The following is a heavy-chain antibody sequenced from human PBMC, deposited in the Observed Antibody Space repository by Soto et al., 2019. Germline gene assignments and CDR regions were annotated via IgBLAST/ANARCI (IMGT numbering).Heavy chain of an antibody. J-gene: IGHJ1*01. CDR3: ARAPRRSGEYFQH. CDR2: ISSSGSTI. Sequence: EVQLLESGGGLVQPGGSLRLSCAASGFTFSSYAMSWVRQAPGKGLEWVSYISSSGSTIYYADSVKGRFTISRDNAKNSLYLQMNSLRAEDTAVYYCARAPRRSGEYFQHWGQGTLVTVSS. V-gene: IGHV3-48*03. CDR1: GFTFSSYA. D-gene: IGHD1-26*01.